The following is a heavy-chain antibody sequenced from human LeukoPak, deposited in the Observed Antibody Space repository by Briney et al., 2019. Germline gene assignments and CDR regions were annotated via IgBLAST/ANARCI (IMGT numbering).Heavy chain of an antibody. CDR2: INHSGST. J-gene: IGHJ4*02. CDR3: ARGYYDSSGYYCGSDY. CDR1: GGSFSGYY. V-gene: IGHV4-34*01. D-gene: IGHD3-22*01. Sequence: SETLSLTCAVYGGSFSGYYWSWIRQPPGKGLEWIGEINHSGSTNYNPSLKSRVTISVDTSKNQFSLKLSSVTAADTAVYYCARGYYDSSGYYCGSDYWGQGTLVTVSS.